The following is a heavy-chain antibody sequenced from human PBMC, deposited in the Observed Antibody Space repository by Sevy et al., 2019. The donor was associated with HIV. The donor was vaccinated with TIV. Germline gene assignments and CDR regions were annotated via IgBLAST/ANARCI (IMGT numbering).Heavy chain of an antibody. CDR2: ISSSSSYI. V-gene: IGHV3-21*01. CDR1: GFTFSSYT. Sequence: GGSLRLSCVASGFTFSSYTMNWVRQAPGKGLEWVSSISSSSSYIFYADSVKGRFTISRDNAKNSLYLQMNSLRDEDTAVYYCARGGCTSISCYLFDYWGQGTLVTVSS. D-gene: IGHD2-2*01. CDR3: ARGGCTSISCYLFDY. J-gene: IGHJ4*02.